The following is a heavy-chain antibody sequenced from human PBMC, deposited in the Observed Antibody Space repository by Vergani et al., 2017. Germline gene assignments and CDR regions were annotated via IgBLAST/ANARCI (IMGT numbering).Heavy chain of an antibody. CDR1: GGSISSYY. CDR3: ARSIFGVVSPSYNWFDP. CDR2: IYTSGST. D-gene: IGHD3-3*01. J-gene: IGHJ5*02. Sequence: QVQLQESGPGLVKPSETLSLTCTVSGGSISSYYWSWIRQPAGKGLEWIGRIYTSGSTNYNPSLKSRVTMSVDTSTNQFSLKLSSVTAADTAVYYCARSIFGVVSPSYNWFDPWGQGTLVTVSS. V-gene: IGHV4-4*07.